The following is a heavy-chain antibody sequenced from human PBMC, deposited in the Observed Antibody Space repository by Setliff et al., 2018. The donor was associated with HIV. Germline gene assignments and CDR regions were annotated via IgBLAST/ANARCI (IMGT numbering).Heavy chain of an antibody. V-gene: IGHV4-30-4*08. D-gene: IGHD3-22*01. CDR1: GGSISSGDYY. CDR3: ARVGWDYYDSSGVGEFDY. Sequence: SETLSLTCTVSGGSISSGDYYWSWIRQPPGKGLDWIGYIYYSGSTYYNPSLMSRVTISLDTSKNQFSLKLSSVTAADTAVYYCARVGWDYYDSSGVGEFDYWGQGTLVTVSS. J-gene: IGHJ4*02. CDR2: IYYSGST.